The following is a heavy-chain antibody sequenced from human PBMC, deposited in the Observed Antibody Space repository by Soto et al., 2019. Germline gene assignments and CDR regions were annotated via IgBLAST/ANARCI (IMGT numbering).Heavy chain of an antibody. D-gene: IGHD3-3*01. Sequence: WASVKVSCKASGYPFDTYGINWVRQAPGQRPEWMGWISAYNGQTDYAQNFQGRVTMATDTSTNTAYMELRNLRSDDTAVYYCARDPLEFWNSYIFSPWGPGTLVTVSS. CDR1: GYPFDTYG. J-gene: IGHJ5*02. CDR2: ISAYNGQT. V-gene: IGHV1-18*01. CDR3: ARDPLEFWNSYIFSP.